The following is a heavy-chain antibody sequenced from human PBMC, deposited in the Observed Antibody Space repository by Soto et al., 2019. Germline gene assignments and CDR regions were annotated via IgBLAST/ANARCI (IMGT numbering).Heavy chain of an antibody. CDR2: ILYDGSDK. CDR1: GFTFSNYG. V-gene: IGHV3-30*18. J-gene: IGHJ6*02. Sequence: QQQQVESGGGVVQPGRSLRLSCAASGFTFSNYGMHWVRQAPGKGLEWVAFILYDGSDKYFADSVKGRFTISRDNSKNTLDLQMNSLRAEDTAVYYCAKDRIVMIRGVMNYYGMDVWGQGTTVTVSS. CDR3: AKDRIVMIRGVMNYYGMDV. D-gene: IGHD3-10*01.